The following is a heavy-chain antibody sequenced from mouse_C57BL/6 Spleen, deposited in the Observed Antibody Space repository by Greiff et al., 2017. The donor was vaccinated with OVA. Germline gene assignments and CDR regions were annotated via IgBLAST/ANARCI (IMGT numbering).Heavy chain of an antibody. J-gene: IGHJ2*01. CDR2: IDPSDSYT. V-gene: IGHV1-69*01. CDR1: GYTFTSYW. CDR3: ARSDYYGSRYFDY. Sequence: QVQLQQPGAELVMPGASVKLSCKASGYTFTSYWMHWVTQRPGQGLEWIGEIDPSDSYTNYNQKFKGKSTLTVDKSSSTAYMQLSSLTSEDSAVYYCARSDYYGSRYFDYGGQGTTLTVSS. D-gene: IGHD1-1*01.